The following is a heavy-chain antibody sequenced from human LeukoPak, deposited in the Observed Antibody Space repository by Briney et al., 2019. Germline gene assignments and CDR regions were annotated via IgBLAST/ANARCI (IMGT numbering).Heavy chain of an antibody. CDR1: GCTFDHYA. V-gene: IGHV3-9*01. Sequence: GGSLRLSCAASGCTFDHYAMHWVRQAPGKGLEWVSGISWNSGSIGYADSVKGRFTISRDNAKNSLYLQMNSLRAEDTALYYCAKALSPSVAGPDNWFDPWGQGTLVTVSS. D-gene: IGHD6-19*01. CDR3: AKALSPSVAGPDNWFDP. J-gene: IGHJ5*02. CDR2: ISWNSGSI.